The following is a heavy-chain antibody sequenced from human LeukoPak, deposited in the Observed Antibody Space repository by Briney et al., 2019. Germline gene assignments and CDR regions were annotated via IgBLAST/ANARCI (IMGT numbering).Heavy chain of an antibody. J-gene: IGHJ6*03. D-gene: IGHD5-18*01. V-gene: IGHV3-7*01. CDR2: IKQDGSEK. CDR3: ARDFGGYSYGYDYMDV. CDR1: GFTFSNYW. Sequence: GGSLRLSCATSGFTFSNYWMSWVRQVPGKGLEWVANIKQDGSEKYYVDSVKGRFTISRDNAKNSLYLQMNSLRVEDTAVYYCARDFGGYSYGYDYMDVWGKGTTVIVSS.